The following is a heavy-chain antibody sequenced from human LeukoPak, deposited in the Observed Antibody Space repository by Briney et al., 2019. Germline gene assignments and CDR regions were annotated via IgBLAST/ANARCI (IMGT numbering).Heavy chain of an antibody. J-gene: IGHJ6*03. CDR2: IYYSGST. V-gene: IGHV4-39*07. CDR1: GGSISSSSYY. Sequence: SETLSLTCTVSGGSISSSSYYWGWIRQPPGKGLEWIWSIYYSGSTYYNPSLKSRVTISVDTSKNQFSLKLSSVTAADTAVYYCARGAPVAATLFYYYYMDVWGKGTTVTVSS. D-gene: IGHD2-15*01. CDR3: ARGAPVAATLFYYYYMDV.